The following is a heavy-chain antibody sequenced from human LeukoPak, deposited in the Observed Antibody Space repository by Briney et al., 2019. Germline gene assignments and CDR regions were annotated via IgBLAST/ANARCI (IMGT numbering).Heavy chain of an antibody. V-gene: IGHV3-23*01. CDR3: AKDDWFGRGYSGFGY. J-gene: IGHJ4*02. Sequence: PGGSLRLSCAASGFTFSSYAMSWVRQAPGKGLEWVSAISGSGGSTYYADSVKGRFTISRDNSKNTLYLQMNSLRAEDTAVYYCAKDDWFGRGYSGFGYWGQGTLVTVSS. CDR2: ISGSGGST. CDR1: GFTFSSYA. D-gene: IGHD5-12*01.